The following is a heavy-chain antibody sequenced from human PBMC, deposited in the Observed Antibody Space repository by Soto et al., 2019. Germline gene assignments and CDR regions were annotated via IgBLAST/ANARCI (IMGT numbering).Heavy chain of an antibody. J-gene: IGHJ4*02. CDR2: ISYDGSNK. CDR1: GFTFSSYG. Sequence: QVQLVESGGGGVQPGRALRLSCAASGFTFSSYGMHWVRQAPGKGLEWVAVISYDGSNKYYADSVKGRFTISRDNSKNTLYLQMNSLRAEDTAVYYGAKETYSGPLDYWGQGTLVTVSS. D-gene: IGHD2-15*01. CDR3: AKETYSGPLDY. V-gene: IGHV3-30*18.